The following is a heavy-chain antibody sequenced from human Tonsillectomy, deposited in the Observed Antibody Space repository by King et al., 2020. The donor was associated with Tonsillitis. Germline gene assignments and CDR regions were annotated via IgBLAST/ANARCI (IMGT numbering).Heavy chain of an antibody. CDR1: GFPLSGYA. J-gene: IGHJ4*02. D-gene: IGHD2-21*02. CDR3: VKLVQGTAVFEY. V-gene: IGHV3-23*04. Sequence: VQLVESGGGLVQPGGSLRLSCAASGFPLSGYAMSWVRQAPGRGLEWVSSISGSAHSTYYADFVKGRFTFSKDNSMNLVYLQMNSLRAEDTAVYYCVKLVQGTAVFEYWGQGTLVTVAS. CDR2: ISGSAHST.